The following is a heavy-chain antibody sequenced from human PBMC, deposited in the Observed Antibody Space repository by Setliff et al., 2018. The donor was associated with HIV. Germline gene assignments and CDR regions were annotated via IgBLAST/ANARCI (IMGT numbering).Heavy chain of an antibody. CDR3: TRMSGGYCSSTGWPEYNRFXP. J-gene: IGHJ5*02. V-gene: IGHV1-18*01. CDR2: ISAYNGNT. D-gene: IGHD2-2*01. CDR1: GYTFTSYG. Sequence: ASVKVSCKASGYTFTSYGISWVRQAPGQGLXGXGWISAYNGNTNYAQKLQGRVTMTTDTSTSTAYMELRRRRSNATAVYHCTRMSGGYCSSTGWPEYNRFXPWGQGTLVTVSS.